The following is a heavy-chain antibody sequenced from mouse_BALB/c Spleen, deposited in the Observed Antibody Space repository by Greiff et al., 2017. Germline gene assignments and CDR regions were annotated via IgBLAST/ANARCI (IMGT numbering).Heavy chain of an antibody. CDR3: ARGHYGSSPYAMDY. Sequence: EVMLVESGGGLVKPGGSLKLSCAASGFTFSSYAMSWVRQTPEKRLEWVASISSGGSTYYPDSVKGRFTISRDNARNILYLQMSSLRSEDTAMYYCARGHYGSSPYAMDYWGQGTSVTVSS. D-gene: IGHD1-1*01. CDR2: ISSGGST. CDR1: GFTFSSYA. J-gene: IGHJ4*01. V-gene: IGHV5-6-5*01.